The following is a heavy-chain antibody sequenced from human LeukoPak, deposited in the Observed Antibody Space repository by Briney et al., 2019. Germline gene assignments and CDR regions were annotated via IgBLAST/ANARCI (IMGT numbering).Heavy chain of an antibody. CDR1: GGSFSGYY. CDR3: ARSDYYYYYMDV. V-gene: IGHV4-34*01. Sequence: SETLSLTCAVYGGSFSGYYWSWIRQPPGKGLEWIGEINHSGSTNYNPSLKSRVTISVDTSKNQFSLKLSSVTAADTAVYYCARSDYYYYYMDVWGKGTTVTVSS. J-gene: IGHJ6*03. D-gene: IGHD5-12*01. CDR2: INHSGST.